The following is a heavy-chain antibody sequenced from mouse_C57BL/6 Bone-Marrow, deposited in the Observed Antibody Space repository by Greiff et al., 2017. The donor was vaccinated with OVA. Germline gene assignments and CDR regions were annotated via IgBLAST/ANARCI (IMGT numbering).Heavy chain of an antibody. D-gene: IGHD1-1*01. Sequence: QVQLQQPGAELVMPGASVKLSCKASGYTFTSYWMHWVKQRPGQGLEWIGEIDPSDSYTNYNQKFKGKSTLTVDKSSSTAYMQLSILTSEDSAVDDYARNTTVVATDWYFDVWGTGTTVTVSS. CDR2: IDPSDSYT. J-gene: IGHJ1*03. V-gene: IGHV1-69*01. CDR1: GYTFTSYW. CDR3: ARNTTVVATDWYFDV.